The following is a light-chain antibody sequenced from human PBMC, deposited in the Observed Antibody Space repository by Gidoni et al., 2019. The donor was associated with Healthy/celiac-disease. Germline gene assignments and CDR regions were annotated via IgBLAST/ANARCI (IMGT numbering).Light chain of an antibody. J-gene: IGKJ1*01. Sequence: DIQMTQSPSSLSASVGDRVTITCRASQSINSYLNWYQHKPGKAPKLLIYAASSLQSGVPSRFSGRGSGTDFTLTISSLQPEDFATYYCQQSYSIPHTFGQGTKVEIK. CDR1: QSINSY. V-gene: IGKV1-39*01. CDR3: QQSYSIPHT. CDR2: AAS.